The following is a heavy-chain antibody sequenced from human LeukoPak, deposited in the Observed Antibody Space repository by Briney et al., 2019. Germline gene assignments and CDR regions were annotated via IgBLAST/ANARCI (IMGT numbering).Heavy chain of an antibody. D-gene: IGHD2-2*01. CDR3: ARDRSVVVPAAMVTDYYYYGMDV. V-gene: IGHV1-69*04. CDR2: IIPILGIA. Sequence: SVKVSCKASGGTFSSYAISWVRQAPGQGLEWMGRIIPILGIANYAQKFQGRVTITADKSTSTAYMELSSLRSEDTAVYYCARDRSVVVPAAMVTDYYYYGMDVWGQGTTVTVSS. CDR1: GGTFSSYA. J-gene: IGHJ6*02.